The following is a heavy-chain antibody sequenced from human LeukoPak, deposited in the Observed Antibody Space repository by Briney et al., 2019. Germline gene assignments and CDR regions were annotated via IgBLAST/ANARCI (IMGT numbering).Heavy chain of an antibody. D-gene: IGHD6-19*01. V-gene: IGHV4-59*01. CDR3: ATSSGWSSNPYYYGMDV. J-gene: IGHJ6*02. CDR2: IYYSGST. CDR1: GGSISSYY. Sequence: SETLSLTCTVSGGSISSYYWSWIRQPPGKGLEWIGYIYYSGSTNYNPSLKSRVTISVGTSKNQFSLKLSSVTAADTAVYYCATSSGWSSNPYYYGMDVWGQGTTVTVSS.